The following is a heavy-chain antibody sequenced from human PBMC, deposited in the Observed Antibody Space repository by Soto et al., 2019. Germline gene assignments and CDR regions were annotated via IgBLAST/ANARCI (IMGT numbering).Heavy chain of an antibody. CDR1: GFTFSSYA. CDR2: ISGRGGST. Sequence: PGGSLRLSCAASGFTFSSYAMSWVRQAPGKGLEWVSAISGRGGSTYYADSVKGRFTISRDNSKNTLYLQMNSLRAEETAVYYCAKVICSTSCYTPVVIGGMDVWGQGTKVTVSS. CDR3: AKVICSTSCYTPVVIGGMDV. J-gene: IGHJ6*02. D-gene: IGHD2-2*02. V-gene: IGHV3-23*01.